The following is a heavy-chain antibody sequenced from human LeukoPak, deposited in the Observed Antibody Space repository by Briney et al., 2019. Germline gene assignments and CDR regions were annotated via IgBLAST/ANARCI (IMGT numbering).Heavy chain of an antibody. CDR3: ARVRGYSYGCDY. V-gene: IGHV1-18*01. CDR2: ISAYNGNT. J-gene: IGHJ4*02. CDR1: GYTFSSYG. Sequence: ASVKVSCKTSGYTFSSYGISWVRQAPGQGLEWMGWISAYNGNTNYAQKFQGRVTMTRDTSISTAYMELSRLRSDDTAVYYCARVRGYSYGCDYWGQGTLVTVSS. D-gene: IGHD5-18*01.